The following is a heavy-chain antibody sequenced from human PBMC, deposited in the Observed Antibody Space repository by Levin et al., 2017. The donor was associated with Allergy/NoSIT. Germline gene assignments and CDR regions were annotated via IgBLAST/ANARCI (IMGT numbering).Heavy chain of an antibody. CDR1: GFTFSDHG. D-gene: IGHD5-24*01. Sequence: SCAASGFTFSDHGMHWVRQTPDKGMEWVALIYHDGSSKYYADSVRGRFTISRDNSKNTLCLDMNSLRADDAAVYFCVRSGDGYNWIDYWGQGTLVTVSS. CDR2: IYHDGSSK. V-gene: IGHV3-33*01. J-gene: IGHJ4*02. CDR3: VRSGDGYNWIDY.